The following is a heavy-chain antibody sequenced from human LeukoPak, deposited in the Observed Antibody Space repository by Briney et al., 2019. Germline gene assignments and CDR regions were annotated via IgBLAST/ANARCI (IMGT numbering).Heavy chain of an antibody. J-gene: IGHJ6*03. CDR2: INPNSGGT. CDR1: GYTFTGYY. V-gene: IGHV1-2*02. CDR3: ARGWSGSYYSHYYCMDV. D-gene: IGHD1-26*01. Sequence: GASVKVSCKASGYTFTGYYMHWVRQAPGQGLEWMGWINPNSGGTNYAQKFQGRVTMTRDTSISTAYMELSRLRSDDTAVYYCARGWSGSYYSHYYCMDVWGKGTTVTVSS.